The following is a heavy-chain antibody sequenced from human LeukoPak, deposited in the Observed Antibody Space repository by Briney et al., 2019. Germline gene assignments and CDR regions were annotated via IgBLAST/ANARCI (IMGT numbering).Heavy chain of an antibody. Sequence: PSETLSLTCTVSGGSISSYYWSWIRQPPGKGLEWIGEINHSGSTNYNPSLKSRVTISVDTSKNQFSLKLSSVTAADTAVYYCARLDILTGYWEWGQGTLVTVSS. CDR3: ARLDILTGYWE. V-gene: IGHV4-34*01. J-gene: IGHJ4*02. CDR1: GGSISSYY. CDR2: INHSGST. D-gene: IGHD3-9*01.